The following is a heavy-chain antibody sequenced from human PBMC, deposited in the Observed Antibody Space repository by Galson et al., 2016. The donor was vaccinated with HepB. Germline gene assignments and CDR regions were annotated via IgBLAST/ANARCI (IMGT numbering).Heavy chain of an antibody. Sequence: SVKVSCKASGGAFSNTVNWVRQAPGQGLEWMGGIIPSFAIAYYAKRFQGRVTITADQSTSTAYMELSSLRSEDTAVYYCARRPGVLGSIEASAFDIWGHGTMVTVSS. CDR3: ARRPGVLGSIEASAFDI. J-gene: IGHJ3*02. D-gene: IGHD2-8*02. CDR1: GGAFSNT. CDR2: IIPSFAIA. V-gene: IGHV1-69*10.